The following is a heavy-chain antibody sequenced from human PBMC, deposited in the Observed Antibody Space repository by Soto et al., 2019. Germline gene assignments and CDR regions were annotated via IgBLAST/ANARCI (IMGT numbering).Heavy chain of an antibody. D-gene: IGHD3-10*01. V-gene: IGHV1-18*01. J-gene: IGHJ5*02. Sequence: QVQLVQSGAEVKKPGASVKVSCKASGYTFTSYGISWVRQAPGQGLEWMGWIIAYKGNTNYAQKLQGRVTMTTDTSTSTAYMELRSLRSDDTAVYYCARVKMVSFSDVGDWFDPWGQGTLVTVSS. CDR1: GYTFTSYG. CDR2: IIAYKGNT. CDR3: ARVKMVSFSDVGDWFDP.